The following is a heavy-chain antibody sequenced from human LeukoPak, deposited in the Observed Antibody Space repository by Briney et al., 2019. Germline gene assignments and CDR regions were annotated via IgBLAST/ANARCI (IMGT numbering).Heavy chain of an antibody. CDR2: IQDDGATT. V-gene: IGHV3-30*02. Sequence: PGGSLRLSCAASGLTFSNFPMHWVRQAPGKGLEWVALIQDDGATTNYADSVRGRFTISRDNSKSTVYLQMNSLKPDDTAVYYCATQSITLVVVISPFDYWGQGTPVTASS. CDR3: ATQSITLVVVISPFDY. J-gene: IGHJ4*02. D-gene: IGHD3-22*01. CDR1: GLTFSNFP.